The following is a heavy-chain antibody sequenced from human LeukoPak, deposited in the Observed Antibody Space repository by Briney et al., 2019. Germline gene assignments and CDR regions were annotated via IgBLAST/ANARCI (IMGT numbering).Heavy chain of an antibody. J-gene: IGHJ4*02. V-gene: IGHV4-34*01. CDR1: GFTFSSYG. CDR3: ARRYYYNLGSFPFDF. CDR2: IHNSGTT. Sequence: GSLRLSCAAAGFTFSSYGMCWVRQPPGKGLEWIGEIHNSGTTNYNPSLNSRVTISEDTSKNQFYLNLSSVTAADTAVYYCARRYYYNLGSFPFDFWGQGTLVTVSS. D-gene: IGHD3-10*01.